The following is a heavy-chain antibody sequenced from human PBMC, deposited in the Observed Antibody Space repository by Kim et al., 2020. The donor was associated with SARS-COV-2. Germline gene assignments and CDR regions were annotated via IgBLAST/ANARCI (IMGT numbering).Heavy chain of an antibody. Sequence: GGSLRLSCAASGFTFSSYDMHWVRQATGKGLEWVSAIGTAGDTYYPGSVKGRFTISRENAKNSLYLQMNSLRAGDTAVYYCAREAGGGSFSAFDIWGQGTMVTVSS. CDR1: GFTFSSYD. D-gene: IGHD2-15*01. CDR3: AREAGGGSFSAFDI. V-gene: IGHV3-13*04. CDR2: IGTAGDT. J-gene: IGHJ3*02.